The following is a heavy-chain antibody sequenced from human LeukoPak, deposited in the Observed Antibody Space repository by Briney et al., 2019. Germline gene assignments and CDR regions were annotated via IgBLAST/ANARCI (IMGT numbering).Heavy chain of an antibody. J-gene: IGHJ4*02. D-gene: IGHD6-6*01. CDR2: INHSGST. CDR3: ARGFYRSSSVGY. Sequence: SETLSLTCAVYGGSISGYYWSWLRQPPGKGLEWIGEINHSGSTNYNPSLKSRVTISVDTSKNQFSLKLSSVTAADTAVYYCARGFYRSSSVGYWGQGTLVTVSS. V-gene: IGHV4-34*01. CDR1: GGSISGYY.